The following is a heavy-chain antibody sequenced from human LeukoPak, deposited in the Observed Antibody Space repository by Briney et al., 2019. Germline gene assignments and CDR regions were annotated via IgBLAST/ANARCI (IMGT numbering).Heavy chain of an antibody. CDR2: IYHTGNI. Sequence: PSETLSLTCAVSGASITSYYWTWIRQPPGKGLEWIGYIYHTGNIKYNPSLNSRVTISIDTSKNQFSLNLSSVTAADTAVYYCAKSNGYGLVDIWGQGTMVTVSS. CDR1: GASITSYY. J-gene: IGHJ3*02. D-gene: IGHD3-10*01. V-gene: IGHV4-59*01. CDR3: AKSNGYGLVDI.